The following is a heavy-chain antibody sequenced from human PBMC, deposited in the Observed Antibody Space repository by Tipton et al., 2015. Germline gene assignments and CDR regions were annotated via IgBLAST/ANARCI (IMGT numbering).Heavy chain of an antibody. D-gene: IGHD2-15*01. V-gene: IGHV4-4*02. J-gene: IGHJ4*02. CDR3: ARVDCSGGSCYPGYAY. CDR2: IYHSGNT. Sequence: TLSLTCAVSGGSISSNNWWSWVRQPPGKGLEWIGEIYHSGNTNYNPSLKSRVTISVDKSKKQFSLKLSSVTAADTAVYYCARVDCSGGSCYPGYAYWGQGTLVTVSS. CDR1: GGSISSNNW.